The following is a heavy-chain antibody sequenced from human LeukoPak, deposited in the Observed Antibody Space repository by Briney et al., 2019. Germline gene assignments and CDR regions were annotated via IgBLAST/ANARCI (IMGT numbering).Heavy chain of an antibody. CDR1: GFTFSSYG. D-gene: IGHD6-19*01. J-gene: IGHJ5*02. Sequence: GRSLRLSCAASGFTFSSYGMHWVRQAPGKGLEWVAVIWYDGSNKYYADSVKGRFTISRDNSKNTFYLQMNSLRAEDTALYYCAKGSGSGWYGWFAPWGQGTLVTVSS. CDR3: AKGSGSGWYGWFAP. CDR2: IWYDGSNK. V-gene: IGHV3-33*03.